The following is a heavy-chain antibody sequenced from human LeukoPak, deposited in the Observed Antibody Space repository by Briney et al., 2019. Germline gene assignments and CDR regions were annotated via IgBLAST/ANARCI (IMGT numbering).Heavy chain of an antibody. CDR1: GGSFSGYY. Sequence: PSETLSLTSAVYGGSFSGYYWSWIRQPPRKGLEWIGEINHSGSTNYNPSLKRRVTISVDTSKNQFSLKLSSVTAADTAVYYCARGARIFGVVVRRASWFDLWGQGTLVTVSS. V-gene: IGHV4-34*01. CDR2: INHSGST. CDR3: ARGARIFGVVVRRASWFDL. J-gene: IGHJ5*02. D-gene: IGHD3-3*02.